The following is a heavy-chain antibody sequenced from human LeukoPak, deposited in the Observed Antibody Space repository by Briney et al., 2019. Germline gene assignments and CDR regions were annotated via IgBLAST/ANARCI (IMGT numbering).Heavy chain of an antibody. CDR2: ISYDGSNK. CDR3: TTDPPKHTSHYYDSSGYYYDYYYGMDV. V-gene: IGHV3-30*04. CDR1: GFTFSSYA. Sequence: GGSLRLSCAASGFTFSSYAMHWVRQAPGKGLEWVAVISYDGSNKYYADSVKGRFTISRDNSKNTLYLQMNSLKTEDTAVYYCTTDPPKHTSHYYDSSGYYYDYYYGMDVWGQGTTVTVSS. J-gene: IGHJ6*02. D-gene: IGHD3-22*01.